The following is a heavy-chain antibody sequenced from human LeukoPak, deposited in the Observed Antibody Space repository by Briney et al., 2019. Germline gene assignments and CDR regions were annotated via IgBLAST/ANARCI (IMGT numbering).Heavy chain of an antibody. CDR1: GASISRDASY. Sequence: SETLSLTCTVSGASISRDASYWSWLRQHPEKGLECIGYIYFSGTTYHNPSLKSRVSIAVDMSNSQFSLKLRSVTAADTAVYYCARDRTGYFFYDWGQGTLVTVSS. J-gene: IGHJ4*02. CDR3: ARDRTGYFFYD. V-gene: IGHV4-31*03. CDR2: IYFSGTT.